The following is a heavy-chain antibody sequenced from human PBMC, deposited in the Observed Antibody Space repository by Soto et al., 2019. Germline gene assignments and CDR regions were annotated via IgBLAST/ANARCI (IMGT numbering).Heavy chain of an antibody. D-gene: IGHD2-21*01. CDR1: GFTFRGYA. J-gene: IGHJ4*02. V-gene: IGHV3-23*01. Sequence: EEQLLESGGGLAQPVGSLRLSCAASGFTFRGYAMSWVRQAPGKGPEWVSGISGSGDSTYHAKSVKGRFIISRDNSKNTLYLEINSLRAEDTAVYYCAKAYGASHSPFDCWGQGTLVAVSS. CDR2: ISGSGDST. CDR3: AKAYGASHSPFDC.